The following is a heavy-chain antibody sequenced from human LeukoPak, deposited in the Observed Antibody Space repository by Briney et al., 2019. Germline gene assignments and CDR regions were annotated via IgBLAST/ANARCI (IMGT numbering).Heavy chain of an antibody. J-gene: IGHJ4*02. V-gene: IGHV3-21*04. CDR1: GFTFSSYS. CDR3: ARGIWGSYRYSTFQD. CDR2: ISSSSSYI. D-gene: IGHD3-16*02. Sequence: GGSLRLSCAASGFTFSSYSMNWVRQAPGKGLEWVSSISSSSSYIYYADSVKGRFTISRDNGKNSLHLQMNSLRADDTAVYYCARGIWGSYRYSTFQDWGQGTLVTVSS.